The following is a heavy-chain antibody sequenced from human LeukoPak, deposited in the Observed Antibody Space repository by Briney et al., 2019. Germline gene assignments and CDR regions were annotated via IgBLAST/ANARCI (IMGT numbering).Heavy chain of an antibody. CDR2: IYYSGST. D-gene: IGHD3-10*01. J-gene: IGHJ6*02. Sequence: SETLSLTCTVSGGSISSYYWSWIRQPPGKGLEWIGYIYYSGSTNYNPSLKSRVTISVDTSKNQFSLKLSSVTAADTAVYYCARLGITMVRGVTYGMDVWGQGTTVTVSS. CDR1: GGSISSYY. V-gene: IGHV4-59*08. CDR3: ARLGITMVRGVTYGMDV.